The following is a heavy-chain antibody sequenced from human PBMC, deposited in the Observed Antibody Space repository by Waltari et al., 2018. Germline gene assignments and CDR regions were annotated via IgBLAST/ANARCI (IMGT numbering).Heavy chain of an antibody. D-gene: IGHD2-15*01. J-gene: IGHJ4*02. V-gene: IGHV3-23*01. CDR1: GFTFSSFA. CDR2: ISGGVGAT. CDR3: AKSVATKGGSSSY. Sequence: EVQLLESGGGLVQPGGSLRVSCAASGFTFSSFAMSWVRQAPGTGLEWVSSISGGVGATYYTESVKGRFTISRDNSKNTLYLQMNSLRAEDTAVYYCAKSVATKGGSSSYWGRGTLVTVSS.